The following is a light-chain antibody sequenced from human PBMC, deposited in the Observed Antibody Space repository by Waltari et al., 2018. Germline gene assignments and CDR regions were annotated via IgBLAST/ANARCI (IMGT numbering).Light chain of an antibody. CDR3: SSYTSSSTLYV. J-gene: IGLJ1*01. V-gene: IGLV2-14*01. CDR2: EVS. CDR1: SRDVGGYNY. Sequence: QSALPQPASVSGSPGQSITLSCTGTSRDVGGYNYVSWYQQHPGKAPKLMIYEVSNRPSGVSNRFSGSKSGNTASLTISGLQAEDEADYYCSSYTSSSTLYVFGTGTKVTVL.